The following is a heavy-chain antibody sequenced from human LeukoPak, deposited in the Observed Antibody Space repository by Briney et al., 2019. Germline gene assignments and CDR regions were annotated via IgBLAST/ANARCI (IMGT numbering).Heavy chain of an antibody. Sequence: GGSLRLSCAASGFTFSSSWLHWVRQAPGKGLVWVSRMNGDGSTTNYADSVKGRFTISRDNAKNTLYLQMNSLRAEDTAVCYCARAGHYRFDYWGQGSLVTVSS. CDR2: MNGDGSTT. V-gene: IGHV3-74*01. D-gene: IGHD3-10*01. CDR1: GFTFSSSW. CDR3: ARAGHYRFDY. J-gene: IGHJ4*02.